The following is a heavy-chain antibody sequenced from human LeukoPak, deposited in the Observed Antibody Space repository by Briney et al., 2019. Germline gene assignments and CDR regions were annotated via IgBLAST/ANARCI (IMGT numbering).Heavy chain of an antibody. D-gene: IGHD3-10*01. CDR2: IGGSGSST. J-gene: IGHJ4*02. Sequence: GGSLRLSCAASGFTFTTYAMSWVRQAPGKGLEWASAIGGSGSSTYYADSVKGRFTISRDNSKSTLDLQMNSLRPEDTALYYCARDRGVSGNYYDYWGQGTLVTVSS. V-gene: IGHV3-23*01. CDR3: ARDRGVSGNYYDY. CDR1: GFTFTTYA.